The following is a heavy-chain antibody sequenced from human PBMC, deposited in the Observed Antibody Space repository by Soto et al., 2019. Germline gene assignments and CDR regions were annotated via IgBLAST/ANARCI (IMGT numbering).Heavy chain of an antibody. J-gene: IGHJ4*02. Sequence: QVQLVQSGAEVKKPGSSVKVSCKASGGTFSSYTISWVRQAPGQGLEWMGRIIPILGIANYAQKFQGRVTITADKSTSTAYMELSSLRSEDTAVNYCARGQAYCGGDCYSGLLDYWGQGTLVTVSS. V-gene: IGHV1-69*02. CDR1: GGTFSSYT. D-gene: IGHD2-21*02. CDR2: IIPILGIA. CDR3: ARGQAYCGGDCYSGLLDY.